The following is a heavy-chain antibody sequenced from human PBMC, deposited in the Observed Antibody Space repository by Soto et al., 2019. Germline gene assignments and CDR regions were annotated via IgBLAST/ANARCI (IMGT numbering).Heavy chain of an antibody. Sequence: QVQLQQWGAGLLKPSETLSLTCAVYGGSFSGYYWSWIRQPPGKGLAWIGEINHSGSTNYNPSLKSRVTISVDKDKNQYSLKLSSVTAEDWAVYYCAREAWLSWFDPWGQGTLVTVSS. V-gene: IGHV4-34*01. CDR1: GGSFSGYY. J-gene: IGHJ5*02. CDR3: AREAWLSWFDP. CDR2: INHSGST. D-gene: IGHD3-10*01.